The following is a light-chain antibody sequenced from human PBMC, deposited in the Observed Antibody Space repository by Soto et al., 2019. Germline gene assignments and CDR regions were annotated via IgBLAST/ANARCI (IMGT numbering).Light chain of an antibody. Sequence: SVLTQPPSASGTPGKTVTISCSGSTSNIGSNYVYWYQQLPGTAPKLLLYSHNQRPSGVPDRFASSKSGTSASLAISGLRSEDEADYYCAAWDGSLSAVVFGGGTKLTVL. CDR3: AAWDGSLSAVV. J-gene: IGLJ2*01. CDR1: TSNIGSNY. V-gene: IGLV1-47*02. CDR2: SHN.